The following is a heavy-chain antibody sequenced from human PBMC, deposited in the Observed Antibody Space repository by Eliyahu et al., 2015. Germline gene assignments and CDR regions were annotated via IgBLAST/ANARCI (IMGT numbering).Heavy chain of an antibody. Sequence: QVQLVESGGGVVQPGNSLRLSXXASGFXFSXYAXXWVRQAPGKGLEWVAVIWYDGSNKLFADSVKGRFTISRDNSKNTLYLQMNSLRAEDTAVYYCARDLPARVVGAGIPSYYGMDVWGQGTTVTVSS. J-gene: IGHJ6*02. CDR3: ARDLPARVVGAGIPSYYGMDV. D-gene: IGHD2-15*01. V-gene: IGHV3-33*01. CDR2: IWYDGSNK. CDR1: GFXFSXYA.